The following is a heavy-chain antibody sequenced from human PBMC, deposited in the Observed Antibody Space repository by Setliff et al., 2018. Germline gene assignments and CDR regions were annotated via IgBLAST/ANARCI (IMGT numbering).Heavy chain of an antibody. J-gene: IGHJ3*02. CDR2: VDHSGST. D-gene: IGHD3-10*01. Sequence: PSETLSLTCTISGGFTSSFYWSWIRQAPGKGLEWIGYVDHSGSTNFSPSLKSRGTVSVDTSKTQVSLTLTSVTAADTAVYFCARGFSYGVTTYGLDIWGRGTMVT. CDR1: GGFTSSFY. CDR3: ARGFSYGVTTYGLDI. V-gene: IGHV4-59*01.